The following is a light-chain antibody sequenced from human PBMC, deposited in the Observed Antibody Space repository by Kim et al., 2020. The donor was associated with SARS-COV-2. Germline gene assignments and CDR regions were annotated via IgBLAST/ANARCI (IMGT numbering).Light chain of an antibody. CDR2: KAS. Sequence: DIQMTQSPSTLSASVGDRVTITCRASQSISSWLAWYQQKPGKAPKLLIYKASSLESGVPSRFSGSGSGTEFTLTISSLQPDDFATYYCQQYNSYSPYTFGQGPSWRS. J-gene: IGKJ2*01. CDR3: QQYNSYSPYT. V-gene: IGKV1-5*03. CDR1: QSISSW.